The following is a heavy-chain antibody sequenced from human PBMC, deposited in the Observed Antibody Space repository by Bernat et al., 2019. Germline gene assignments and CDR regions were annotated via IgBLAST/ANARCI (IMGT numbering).Heavy chain of an antibody. V-gene: IGHV3-48*03. CDR2: ISSSGSTI. CDR1: GFTFSSYE. CDR3: ASFKDRYDILTGSLDY. D-gene: IGHD3-9*01. J-gene: IGHJ4*02. Sequence: VQLVESGGGVVQPGRSLRLSCAASGFTFSSYEMNWVRQAPGKGLEWVSYISSSGSTIYYADSVKGRFTISRDNAKNSLYLQMNSLRAEDTAVYYCASFKDRYDILTGSLDYWGQGTLVTVSS.